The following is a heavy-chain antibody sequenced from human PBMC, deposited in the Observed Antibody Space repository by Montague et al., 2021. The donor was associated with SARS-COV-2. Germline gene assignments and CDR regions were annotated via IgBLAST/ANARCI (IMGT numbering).Heavy chain of an antibody. CDR2: XXWXXXQ. CDR3: ARSYGDYRDSYFDY. V-gene: IGHV2-70*01. Sequence: PALGKPTQTLTLTCTFSGFSLNTSGMCVSWIRQPPGKALEWLAXXXWXXXQYXSTSLKTRLTISKDTSKNQVVLTMTNMDPIDTATYYCARSYGDYRDSYFDYWGQGTLVTVTS. J-gene: IGHJ4*02. CDR1: GFSLNTSGMC. D-gene: IGHD4-17*01.